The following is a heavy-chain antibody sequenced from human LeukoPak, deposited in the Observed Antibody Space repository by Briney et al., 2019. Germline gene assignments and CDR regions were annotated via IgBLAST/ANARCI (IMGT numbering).Heavy chain of an antibody. CDR2: IYTSGST. CDR3: ARLYYDILTGYWPYYFDY. CDR1: GGSISGYY. Sequence: SETLSLTCTVSGGSISGYYWSWIRQPAGEGLEWIGHIYTSGSTDYNPSLKSRVTISVDTSKNQFSLKLSSVTAADTAVYYCARLYYDILTGYWPYYFDYWGQGTLVTVSS. D-gene: IGHD3-9*01. V-gene: IGHV4-4*07. J-gene: IGHJ4*02.